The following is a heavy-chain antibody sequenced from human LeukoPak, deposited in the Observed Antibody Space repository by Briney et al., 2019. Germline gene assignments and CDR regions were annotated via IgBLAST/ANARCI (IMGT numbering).Heavy chain of an antibody. CDR1: GLSLSTSGVG. CDR2: IYWDDDK. Sequence: ESGPTLVKPTQTLTLTCTFSGLSLSTSGVGVGWIRQPPGKALEWLALIYWDDDKRYSPSLKSRLTITKDTSKNQVVLTMTNMDPVDTATYYCAQVGSWDAFDIWGQGTMVTVSS. CDR3: AQVGSWDAFDI. D-gene: IGHD3-10*01. V-gene: IGHV2-5*02. J-gene: IGHJ3*02.